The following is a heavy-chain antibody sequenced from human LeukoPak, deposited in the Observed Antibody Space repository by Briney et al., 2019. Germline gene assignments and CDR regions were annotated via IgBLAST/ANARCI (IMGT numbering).Heavy chain of an antibody. CDR1: GFTFSSYG. J-gene: IGHJ4*02. V-gene: IGHV3-30*02. Sequence: SGGSLRLSCAASGFTFSSYGMPWVRQAPGKGLEWVAFIRYDGSNKYYADSVKGRFTISRDNSKNTLYLQMNSLRAEDTAVYYCAKPDDYVWGATDYWGQGTLVTVSS. CDR3: AKPDDYVWGATDY. D-gene: IGHD3-16*01. CDR2: IRYDGSNK.